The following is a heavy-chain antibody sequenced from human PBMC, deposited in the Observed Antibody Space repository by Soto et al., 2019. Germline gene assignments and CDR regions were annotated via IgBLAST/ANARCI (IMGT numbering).Heavy chain of an antibody. J-gene: IGHJ6*02. Sequence: GGSLRLSCAASGFTFSSYGMHWVRQAPGKGLEWVAVIWYDGSNKYYADSVKGRFTISRDNSKITLYLQMNSLRAEDTAVYYCARDPRITIFGVVIIPYYYYGMDGWGQGTTVTVSS. CDR3: ARDPRITIFGVVIIPYYYYGMDG. CDR2: IWYDGSNK. D-gene: IGHD3-3*01. CDR1: GFTFSSYG. V-gene: IGHV3-33*01.